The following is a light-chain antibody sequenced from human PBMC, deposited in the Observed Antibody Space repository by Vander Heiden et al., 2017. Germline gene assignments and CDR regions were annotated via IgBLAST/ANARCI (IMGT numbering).Light chain of an antibody. CDR3: QQYNSYLST. J-gene: IGKJ3*01. V-gene: IGKV1-5*03. CDR2: KAS. Sequence: DIQMTQSPSTLSASVGDRVPITCRASQSISSWLAWYQQKPGKAPKLLIYKASSLESGVPSRFSGSGSGTEFTLTISSLQPDDFATYYCQQYNSYLSTFGPGTKVDIK. CDR1: QSISSW.